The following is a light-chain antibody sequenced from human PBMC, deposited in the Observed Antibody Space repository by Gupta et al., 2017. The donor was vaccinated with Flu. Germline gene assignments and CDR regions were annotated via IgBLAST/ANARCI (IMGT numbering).Light chain of an antibody. CDR3: MQGLQPPRT. J-gene: IGKJ1*01. Sequence: IACRVSQSRLKSNGNSYLSGCLQKTGQSPQHLIYLGSNRASGVPDRFIGSGSGTDFTLKISRVEPDDVGVYYYMQGLQPPRTFGQGTKVEIK. CDR2: LGS. V-gene: IGKV2-28*01. CDR1: QSRLKSNGNSY.